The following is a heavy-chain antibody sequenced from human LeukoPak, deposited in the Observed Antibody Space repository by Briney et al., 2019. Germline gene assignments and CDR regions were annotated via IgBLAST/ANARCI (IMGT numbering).Heavy chain of an antibody. CDR3: ARVGPYSDYGGNPGDY. Sequence: GGSLRLSCAASGFTFSDYYMSWIRQAPGKGLEWASYISGSGTTIYYADSVKGRFTISRDNTKNSLYLQMNSLRAEDTAVYYCARVGPYSDYGGNPGDYWGQGTLVTVSS. CDR2: ISGSGTTI. V-gene: IGHV3-11*01. CDR1: GFTFSDYY. D-gene: IGHD4-23*01. J-gene: IGHJ4*02.